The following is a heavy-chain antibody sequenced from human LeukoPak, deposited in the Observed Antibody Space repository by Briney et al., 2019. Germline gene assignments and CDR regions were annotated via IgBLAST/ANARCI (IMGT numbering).Heavy chain of an antibody. CDR2: IRYDGRNK. Sequence: GGSLTLSCAVSGFTFSRYCMHWVRQAPGKGLVGVTFIRYDGRNKYYGDSVKGRLPISRETSKNTMYMQMNSMTAEDTAAYYCAKAYGANWFDLWGQGTLVTVSS. CDR3: AKAYGANWFDL. D-gene: IGHD3-10*01. J-gene: IGHJ5*02. V-gene: IGHV3-30*02. CDR1: GFTFSRYC.